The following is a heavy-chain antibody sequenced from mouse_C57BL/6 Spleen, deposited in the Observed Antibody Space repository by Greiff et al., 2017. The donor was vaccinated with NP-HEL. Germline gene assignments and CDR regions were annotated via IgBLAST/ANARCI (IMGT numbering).Heavy chain of an antibody. V-gene: IGHV5-9-1*02. D-gene: IGHD2-2*01. CDR3: TRDPIYYGYDGAKDC. CDR1: GFTFSSYA. Sequence: EVQRVESGEGLVKPGGSLKLSCAASGFTFSSYAMSWVRQTPEKRLEWVAYISSGGDYIYYADTVKGRFTISRDNARNTLYLQMSSLKSDDTDMYYCTRDPIYYGYDGAKDCWGKGTSVTVSS. J-gene: IGHJ4*01. CDR2: ISSGGDYI.